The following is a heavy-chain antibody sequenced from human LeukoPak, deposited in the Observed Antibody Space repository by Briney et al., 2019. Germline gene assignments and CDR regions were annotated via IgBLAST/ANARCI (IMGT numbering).Heavy chain of an antibody. D-gene: IGHD3-16*01. J-gene: IGHJ6*02. CDR2: INSDDSRT. V-gene: IGHV3-74*01. CDR3: ARGGGLDV. Sequence: GGSLRLSCAASGFTFSAFWMHRVRQAPGKGLVWVSRINSDDSRTTYADSVKGRFTISRDNAKNTLYLQMNSLRAEDTALYFCARGGGLDVWGQGATVTVSS. CDR1: GFTFSAFW.